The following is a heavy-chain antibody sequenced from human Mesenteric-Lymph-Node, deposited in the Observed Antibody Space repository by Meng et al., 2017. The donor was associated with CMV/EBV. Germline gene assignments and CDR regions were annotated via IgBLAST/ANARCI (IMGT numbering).Heavy chain of an antibody. CDR3: AKDGGSGSFCKLDS. V-gene: IGHV1-18*04. Sequence: SGGPTMTHDVMWGGQDTGERAEGLVWINTGSDNTYSADNVKGRVTMTRDTSTNTAYMQMSSLRSEDTAVYYCAKDGGSGSFCKLDSWGQGALVTVSS. J-gene: IGHJ5*01. CDR1: GGPTMTHD. CDR2: INTGSDNT. D-gene: IGHD3-10*01.